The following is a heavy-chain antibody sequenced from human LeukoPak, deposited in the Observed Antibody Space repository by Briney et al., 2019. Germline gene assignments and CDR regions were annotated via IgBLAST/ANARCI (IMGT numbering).Heavy chain of an antibody. J-gene: IGHJ5*02. CDR3: ARDPGGEVVVP. V-gene: IGHV3-7*01. Sequence: TGGSLRLSCTASGFTFSNFWMGWVRQAPGKGLEWVANIKQDETEKFYLGSVKGRFTISRDNAKNSLYLQMNSLRAEDTAVYYCARDPGGEVVVPGGQGTLVTVSS. D-gene: IGHD2-15*01. CDR1: GFTFSNFW. CDR2: IKQDETEK.